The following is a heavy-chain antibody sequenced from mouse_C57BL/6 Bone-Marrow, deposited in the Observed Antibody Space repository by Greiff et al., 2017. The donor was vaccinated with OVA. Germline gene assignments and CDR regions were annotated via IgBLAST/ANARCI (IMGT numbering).Heavy chain of an antibody. Sequence: EVQRVESGGGLVKPGGSLKLSCAASGFTFSSYAMSWVRQTPEKRLEWVATISDGGSYTYYPDNVKGRFTISRDNAKNNLYLQMSHLKSEDTAMYYCARAIYYYGSSYDYYAMDYWGQGTSVTVSS. D-gene: IGHD1-1*01. CDR3: ARAIYYYGSSYDYYAMDY. CDR1: GFTFSSYA. V-gene: IGHV5-4*01. J-gene: IGHJ4*01. CDR2: ISDGGSYT.